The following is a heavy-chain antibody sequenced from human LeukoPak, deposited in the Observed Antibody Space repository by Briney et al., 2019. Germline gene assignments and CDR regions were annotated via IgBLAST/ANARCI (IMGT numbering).Heavy chain of an antibody. CDR2: ISGSGGST. CDR1: GFTFSNYA. D-gene: IGHD2-2*02. V-gene: IGHV3-23*01. Sequence: GGSLRLSCAASGFTFSNYAMSWVRQAPGKGLEWVSVISGSGGSTDYADSVKGRFTISRDNSRNTLYLQMNNLRAEDTAVYYCAKGCSPSCYSWFHPWGQGTLVTVSS. CDR3: AKGCSPSCYSWFHP. J-gene: IGHJ5*02.